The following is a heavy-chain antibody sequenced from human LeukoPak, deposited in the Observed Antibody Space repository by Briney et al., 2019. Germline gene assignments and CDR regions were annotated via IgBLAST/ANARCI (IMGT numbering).Heavy chain of an antibody. CDR1: GFTFSSYA. J-gene: IGHJ2*01. D-gene: IGHD3-22*01. Sequence: GGSLRLSCAASGFTFSSYAMSWVRQAPGNGLEWVSAISGSGGSTYYADSVKGRFTISRDNSKNTLYLQMNSLRAEDTAVYYCAKDSSPYYYDSSGYYPYWYFDLWGRGTLVTVSS. V-gene: IGHV3-23*01. CDR3: AKDSSPYYYDSSGYYPYWYFDL. CDR2: ISGSGGST.